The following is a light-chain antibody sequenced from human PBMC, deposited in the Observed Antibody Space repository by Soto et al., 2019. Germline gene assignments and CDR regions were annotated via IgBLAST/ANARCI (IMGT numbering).Light chain of an antibody. Sequence: ESVFTQSPGTLSLSPGERATLSCRASQSVSNNYLAWYQQKTGQAPRPLIYGASNRATGIPDRFSGSGSGTDFTLTISRLEPEDFAVYYCQQYGSSGTFGQGTKVDIK. CDR2: GAS. CDR1: QSVSNNY. V-gene: IGKV3-20*01. CDR3: QQYGSSGT. J-gene: IGKJ1*01.